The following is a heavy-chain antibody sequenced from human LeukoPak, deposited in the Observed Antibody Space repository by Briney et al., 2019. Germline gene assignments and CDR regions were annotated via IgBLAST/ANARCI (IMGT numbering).Heavy chain of an antibody. CDR3: AAPSRRLEFDY. CDR1: GFTFSNYA. CDR2: ISGSGGNT. D-gene: IGHD6-25*01. J-gene: IGHJ4*02. V-gene: IGHV3-23*01. Sequence: GGSLRLSCAASGFTFSNYAMSWVRQAPGKGLEWVSTISGSGGNTYYADSVKGRCTISRDNSKNTLYVQMNSLRAEDTAVYYCAAPSRRLEFDYWGQGTLVTVSS.